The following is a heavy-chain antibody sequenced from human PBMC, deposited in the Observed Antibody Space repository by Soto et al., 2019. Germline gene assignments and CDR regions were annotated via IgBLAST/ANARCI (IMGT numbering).Heavy chain of an antibody. D-gene: IGHD1-26*01. CDR3: ARTVYSGSYSRRRPFDY. CDR1: GGTFSSYA. CDR2: IIPIFGTA. Sequence: QVQLVQSGAEVKKPGSSVKVSCKASGGTFSSYAISWVRQAPGQGLEWMGGIIPIFGTANYAQKFQGRVTINADESTSTAYMELSSLRSEDTAVYYCARTVYSGSYSRRRPFDYWGQGTLVTVSS. J-gene: IGHJ4*02. V-gene: IGHV1-69*01.